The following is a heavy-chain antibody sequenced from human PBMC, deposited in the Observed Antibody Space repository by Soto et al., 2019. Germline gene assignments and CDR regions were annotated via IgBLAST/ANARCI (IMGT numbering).Heavy chain of an antibody. CDR2: IIPIFGTA. J-gene: IGHJ6*02. CDR3: ARDYGGNPRGYGYYYYGMDV. V-gene: IGHV1-69*01. Sequence: QVQLVQSGAEVKKPGSSVKVSCKASGGTFSSYAISWVRQAPGQGLEWMGGIIPIFGTANYAQKFQGRVTITADESTSTAYMELSSLRSEDTAVYYCARDYGGNPRGYGYYYYGMDVWGQGTTVTVSS. CDR1: GGTFSSYA. D-gene: IGHD4-17*01.